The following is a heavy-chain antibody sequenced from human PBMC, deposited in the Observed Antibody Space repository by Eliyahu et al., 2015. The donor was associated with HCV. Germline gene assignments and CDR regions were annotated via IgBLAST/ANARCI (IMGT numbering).Heavy chain of an antibody. Sequence: EVQLVESGGGLVKPGGSXRXSCAASGFTFSSYSMNWVRQAPGRGLEWVSSISGGSTYTYYADSLKGRFTISRDNAKNSLDLQMNSLRAEDTAVYYCAREFATTDAFDMWGQGTMVTVSS. J-gene: IGHJ3*02. CDR1: GFTFSSYS. V-gene: IGHV3-21*01. D-gene: IGHD1-7*01. CDR3: AREFATTDAFDM. CDR2: ISGGSTYT.